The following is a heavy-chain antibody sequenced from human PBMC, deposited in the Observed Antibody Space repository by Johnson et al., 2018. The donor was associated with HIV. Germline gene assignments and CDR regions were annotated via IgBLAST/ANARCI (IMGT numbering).Heavy chain of an antibody. Sequence: VQLVESGGVMVQPGGSLRLSCAVSGFTFDDYAMHWVRQAPGKGLEWVSGISWNSGSIGYADSVKGRFTISRDNAKNSLYLQMNSLRAEDTALYYCAKGSGGEADAFDIWGQGTMVTVSS. CDR2: ISWNSGSI. CDR3: AKGSGGEADAFDI. V-gene: IGHV3-9*01. D-gene: IGHD3-16*01. J-gene: IGHJ3*02. CDR1: GFTFDDYA.